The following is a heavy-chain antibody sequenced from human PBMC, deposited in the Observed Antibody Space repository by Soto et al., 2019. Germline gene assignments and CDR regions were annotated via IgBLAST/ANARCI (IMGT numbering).Heavy chain of an antibody. J-gene: IGHJ4*02. CDR1: GDNCISYW. D-gene: IGHD5-18*01. CDR2: IYPGDSDT. V-gene: IGHV5-51*01. CDR3: ATSRTAMVTYYFDY. Sequence: GEPLTISCKGSGDNCISYWIGWVRQMPGKGLEWMGIIYPGDSDTRYSPSFQGQVTISADKSISTAYLQWSSLKASDTAMYYCATSRTAMVTYYFDYWGQGTLVTVSS.